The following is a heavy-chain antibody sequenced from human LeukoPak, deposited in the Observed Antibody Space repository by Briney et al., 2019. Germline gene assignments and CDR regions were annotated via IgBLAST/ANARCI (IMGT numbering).Heavy chain of an antibody. D-gene: IGHD3-22*01. CDR2: INPNSGDT. J-gene: IGHJ1*01. CDR1: GYSFTGYY. V-gene: IGHV1-2*02. Sequence: ASVKVSCKASGYSFTGYYIHWVRQAPGQGLEWMAWINPNSGDTNFAQKFQGRVTMTRDTSISTVYMELSRLRSDDTAVFFCVRGYYDSSDFEYFQHWGQGTLVTVSS. CDR3: VRGYYDSSDFEYFQH.